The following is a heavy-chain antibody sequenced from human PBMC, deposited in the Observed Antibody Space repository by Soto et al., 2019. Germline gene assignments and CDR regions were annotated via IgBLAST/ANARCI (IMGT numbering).Heavy chain of an antibody. CDR1: GLSLSDYY. V-gene: IGHV3-11*06. D-gene: IGHD3-10*01. CDR3: ATFHSGSRNGF. J-gene: IGHJ4*02. CDR2: ISDSASYA. Sequence: PGGSLRLSCVASGLSLSDYYMSWIRQAPGGGLEWVSYISDSASYATYADSVKGRFTISRDNAKNTLYLQMNSLKSEDTAVYYCATFHSGSRNGFWGQGTLVSVSS.